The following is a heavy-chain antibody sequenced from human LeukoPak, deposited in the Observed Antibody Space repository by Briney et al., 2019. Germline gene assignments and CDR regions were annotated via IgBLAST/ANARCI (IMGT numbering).Heavy chain of an antibody. CDR2: MNPNSGNT. D-gene: IGHD1-1*01. V-gene: IGHV1-8*01. Sequence: ASVKVSCKASGYTFTSYDINWVRQATGQGLEWMGWMNPNSGNTGYAQKFQGRVTMTRNTSISTAYMELSSLRSEDTAVYYCASSPSGTGTDAFDIWGQGTMVTVSS. CDR1: GYTFTSYD. CDR3: ASSPSGTGTDAFDI. J-gene: IGHJ3*02.